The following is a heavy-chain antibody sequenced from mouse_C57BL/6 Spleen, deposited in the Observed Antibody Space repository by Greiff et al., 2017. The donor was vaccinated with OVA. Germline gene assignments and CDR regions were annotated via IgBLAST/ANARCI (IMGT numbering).Heavy chain of an antibody. CDR1: GFTFSDYY. V-gene: IGHV5-16*01. Sequence: EVQRVESEGGLVQPGSSMKLSCTASGFTFSDYYMAWVRQVPEKGLEWVANINYDGSSTYYLDSLKSRFIISRDNAKNILYLQMSSLKSEDTATYYCARGALDYFDYWGQGTTLTVSS. CDR3: ARGALDYFDY. J-gene: IGHJ2*01. CDR2: INYDGSST. D-gene: IGHD3-1*01.